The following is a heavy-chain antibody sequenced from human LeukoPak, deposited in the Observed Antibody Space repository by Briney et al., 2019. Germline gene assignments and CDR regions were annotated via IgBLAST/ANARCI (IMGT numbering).Heavy chain of an antibody. V-gene: IGHV3-7*01. Sequence: GGSLRLSCAASGFTFSSYEMSWVRQAPGKGLEWVANINQDGSEKYYVDSVKGRFSISRDNAMNSVYLQMNNLRAEDTAVYYCARDEVGATTEFDSWGQGTLVTVSS. CDR2: INQDGSEK. CDR3: ARDEVGATTEFDS. CDR1: GFTFSSYE. D-gene: IGHD1-26*01. J-gene: IGHJ4*02.